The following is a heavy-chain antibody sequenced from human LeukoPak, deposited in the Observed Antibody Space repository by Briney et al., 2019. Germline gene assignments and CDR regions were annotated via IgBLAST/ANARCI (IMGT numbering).Heavy chain of an antibody. CDR3: ARDNRGIAVAGTLYYYYYYMDV. Sequence: SETLSLTCTVSGYSISSGYYWGWIRQPPGKGLEWIGSIYHSGSTYYNPSLKSRLTISADTSKNQFSLRLSSVTAADTAVYYCARDNRGIAVAGTLYYYYYYMDVWGKGTTVTVSS. CDR2: IYHSGST. V-gene: IGHV4-38-2*02. CDR1: GYSISSGYY. J-gene: IGHJ6*03. D-gene: IGHD6-19*01.